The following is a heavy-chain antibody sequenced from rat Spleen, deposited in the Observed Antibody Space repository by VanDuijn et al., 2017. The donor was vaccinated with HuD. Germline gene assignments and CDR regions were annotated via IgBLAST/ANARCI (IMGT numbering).Heavy chain of an antibody. CDR1: XFTXXNYX. V-gene: IGHV5-25*01. CDR3: ARHGLYSNYGWFAY. D-gene: IGHD1-10*01. J-gene: IGHJ3*01. Sequence: EVQLVESGGGLVXXGGXXKLSCEXXXFTXXNYXXXWVXXXPTKCLECVTSISHGGGGTYYPDSVKDRFTISRDNAKSTLYLQMDSLRSEDTASYYCARHGLYSNYGWFAYWGQGTLVTVSS. CDR2: ISHGGGGT.